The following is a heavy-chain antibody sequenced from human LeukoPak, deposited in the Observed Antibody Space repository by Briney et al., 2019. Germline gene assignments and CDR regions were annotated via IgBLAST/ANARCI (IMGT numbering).Heavy chain of an antibody. Sequence: ASVKVSCKASGYTFTSYDINWVRQATGQGLEWMGWMNPNSGNTGYAQKFQGRVTMTRNTSVSTAYMELSSLRSEDTAVYYCATDTPRYYYDSSGYPVYYFDYWGQGTLVTVSS. D-gene: IGHD3-22*01. CDR3: ATDTPRYYYDSSGYPVYYFDY. J-gene: IGHJ4*02. CDR1: GYTFTSYD. V-gene: IGHV1-8*01. CDR2: MNPNSGNT.